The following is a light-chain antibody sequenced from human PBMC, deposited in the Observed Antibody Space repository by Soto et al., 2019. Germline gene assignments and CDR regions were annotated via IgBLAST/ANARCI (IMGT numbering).Light chain of an antibody. Sequence: QSVLTQAPTASAAPGQRVTISCSGRTSNIGEEYVSWYQQLPGTAPKLLIQGDNKRPSGIPDRFSGSKSGTSASLVITGLRSGDEADYYCGAWDNSLRAVVFGRGTKVTVL. CDR3: GAWDNSLRAVV. J-gene: IGLJ1*01. CDR1: TSNIGEEY. CDR2: GDN. V-gene: IGLV1-51*01.